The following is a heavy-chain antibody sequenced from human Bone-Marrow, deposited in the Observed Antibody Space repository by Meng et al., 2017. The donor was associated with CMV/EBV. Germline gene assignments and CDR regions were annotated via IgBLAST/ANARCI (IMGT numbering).Heavy chain of an antibody. Sequence: ESLKISCAASGFTFSNAWMSWIRQPPGKGLEWIGEINHSGSTNYNPSLKSRVSISVDTSKNQFSLKLSSVTAADTAVYYCARGEWHYYYDSSGYYRNWFDPWGQGTLVTVSS. J-gene: IGHJ5*02. D-gene: IGHD3-22*01. CDR3: ARGEWHYYYDSSGYYRNWFDP. V-gene: IGHV4-34*01. CDR2: INHSGST. CDR1: GFTFSNAW.